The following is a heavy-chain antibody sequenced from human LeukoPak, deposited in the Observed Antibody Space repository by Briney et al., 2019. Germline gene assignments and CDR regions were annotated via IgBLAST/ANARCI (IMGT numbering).Heavy chain of an antibody. CDR3: ARESIAARPFYFDY. CDR2: ISAYNGNT. D-gene: IGHD6-6*01. J-gene: IGHJ4*02. CDR1: GYTFTSYG. Sequence: ASVKVSCKASGYTFTSYGISWVRQAPGQGLEWKGWISAYNGNTNYAQKLQGRVTMTTDTSTSTAYMELRSLRSDDTAVYYCARESIAARPFYFDYWGQGTLVTVSS. V-gene: IGHV1-18*01.